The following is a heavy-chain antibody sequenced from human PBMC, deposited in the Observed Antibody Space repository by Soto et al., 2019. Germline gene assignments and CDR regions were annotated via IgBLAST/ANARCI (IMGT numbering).Heavy chain of an antibody. CDR2: ISAYNGNT. V-gene: IGHV1-18*04. Sequence: QVQLVQSGAEVKKPGASVKVSCKASGYTFTSYGISWVRQAPGQGLEWMGWISAYNGNTNYAQKLRGRVTMTTDTSTSTVYMELRSLRSDDTAVYYCARDNPDANYSSWFDPWGQGTLVNLSS. CDR1: GYTFTSYG. D-gene: IGHD4-4*01. CDR3: ARDNPDANYSSWFDP. J-gene: IGHJ5*02.